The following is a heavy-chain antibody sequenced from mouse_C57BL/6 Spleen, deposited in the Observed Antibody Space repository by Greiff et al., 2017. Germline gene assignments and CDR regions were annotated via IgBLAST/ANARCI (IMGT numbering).Heavy chain of an antibody. V-gene: IGHV1-42*01. CDR3: AREGNYYGSSPYYAMDY. D-gene: IGHD1-1*01. CDR2: INPSTGGT. J-gene: IGHJ4*01. Sequence: VQLQQPGPELVKPGASVKISCKASGYSFTGYYMNWVKQSPEKSLEWIGEINPSTGGTTYNQKFKAKATLTVDKSSSTAYMQLKSLTSEDSAVYYCAREGNYYGSSPYYAMDYWGQGTSVTVSS. CDR1: GYSFTGYY.